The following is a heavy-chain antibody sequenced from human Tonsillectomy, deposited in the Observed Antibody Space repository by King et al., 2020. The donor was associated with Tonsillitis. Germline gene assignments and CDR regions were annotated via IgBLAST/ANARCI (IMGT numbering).Heavy chain of an antibody. V-gene: IGHV1-69*01. Sequence: QLVQSGAEVKKPGSSVKVSCKASGGTFSSYAISWVRQAPGQGLEWMGGIIPIFGTANYAQKFQGRVTITADESTSTAYMELSSLRSEDTAVYYCAGDMATAPSLRFNRKFDYWGQGTLVTVSS. CDR1: GGTFSSYA. CDR2: IIPIFGTA. D-gene: IGHD5-24*01. J-gene: IGHJ4*02. CDR3: AGDMATAPSLRFNRKFDY.